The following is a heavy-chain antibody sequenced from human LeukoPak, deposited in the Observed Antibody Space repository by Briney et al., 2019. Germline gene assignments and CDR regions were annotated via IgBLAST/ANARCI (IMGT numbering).Heavy chain of an antibody. D-gene: IGHD1-26*01. Sequence: ASVKVSFMASGYTFTGYYLHWVRQAPGQGLEWMGWINPNSGATNYAQKSQGRVTMTRDRSISTAYMELSRLRSDDTAVYYCATTESGSYYPLDYWGQGTLVTVSS. CDR1: GYTFTGYY. CDR2: INPNSGAT. CDR3: ATTESGSYYPLDY. V-gene: IGHV1-2*02. J-gene: IGHJ4*02.